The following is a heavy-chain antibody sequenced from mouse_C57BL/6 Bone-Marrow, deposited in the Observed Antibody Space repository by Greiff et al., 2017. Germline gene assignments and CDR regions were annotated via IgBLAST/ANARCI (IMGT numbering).Heavy chain of an antibody. Sequence: EVQLVESGAELVRPGASVKLSCTASGFNFTDDYMHWVKQRPEQGLEWIGWIDPENGGTEYASKFQGKATITADTSSNTAYLQLSSLTSEDAAVYYCSGYMAGDYWGQGTTLTVSS. CDR3: SGYMAGDY. CDR1: GFNFTDDY. V-gene: IGHV14-4*01. CDR2: IDPENGGT. J-gene: IGHJ2*01. D-gene: IGHD1-1*02.